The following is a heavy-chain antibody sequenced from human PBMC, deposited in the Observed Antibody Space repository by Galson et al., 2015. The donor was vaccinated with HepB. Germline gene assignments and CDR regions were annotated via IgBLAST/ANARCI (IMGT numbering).Heavy chain of an antibody. CDR2: IYWDDDK. J-gene: IGHJ4*02. CDR1: GFSLSTVGVG. Sequence: PALVKPTQTLTLACTFSGFSLSTVGVGVGWIRQPPGKALEWLALIYWDDDKRYSPSLKTRLTITKDTSKNQVVLTMTNMDPVDTGTYYCARMINGGYSYYYDYWGQGTLVTVSS. D-gene: IGHD5-18*01. CDR3: ARMINGGYSYYYDY. V-gene: IGHV2-5*02.